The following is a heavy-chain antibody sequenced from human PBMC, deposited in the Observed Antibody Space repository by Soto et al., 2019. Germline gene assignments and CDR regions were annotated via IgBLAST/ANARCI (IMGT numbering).Heavy chain of an antibody. CDR1: GFTFSCDA. CDR2: YSGSGGST. J-gene: IGHJ6*02. D-gene: IGHD6-6*01. Sequence: GWALSLSCAASGFTFSCDAICLVRQAPEKVLEWVSGYSGSGGSTYYADSVKGRFTISRDNSKNTLYQQTNSLSTEATAVYYCPKEPSSIYSGMDVCGQGTTVTVSS. V-gene: IGHV3-23*01. CDR3: PKEPSSIYSGMDV.